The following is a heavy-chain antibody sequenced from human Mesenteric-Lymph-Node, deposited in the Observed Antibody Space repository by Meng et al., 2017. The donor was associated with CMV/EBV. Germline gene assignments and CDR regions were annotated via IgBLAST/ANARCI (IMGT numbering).Heavy chain of an antibody. CDR2: IKQDGNEK. CDR3: AREGGYAIGVVGY. V-gene: IGHV3-7*01. D-gene: IGHD2-8*01. Sequence: GGSLRLSCTASGFTFSNYWMTWVRQAPGKGLEWVANIKQDGNEKHYVDSVKGRFTISRDNSKNTLYLQMNSLRAEDTAVYYCAREGGYAIGVVGYWGQGTLVTVSS. J-gene: IGHJ4*02. CDR1: GFTFSNYW.